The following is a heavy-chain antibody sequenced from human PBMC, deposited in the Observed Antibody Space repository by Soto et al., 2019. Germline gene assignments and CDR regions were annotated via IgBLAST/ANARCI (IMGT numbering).Heavy chain of an antibody. Sequence: ASVKVSCKASGYTFTSYYIHWVRQAPGQGLEWMGIINPSGGSPNYAQKFQGRVTLTRDTSTSTTYMELGSLRSEDTAVYYCAQAAVDGSYFDYWGQGTLVTVSS. CDR2: INPSGGSP. CDR1: GYTFTSYY. CDR3: AQAAVDGSYFDY. V-gene: IGHV1-46*01. J-gene: IGHJ4*02. D-gene: IGHD6-13*01.